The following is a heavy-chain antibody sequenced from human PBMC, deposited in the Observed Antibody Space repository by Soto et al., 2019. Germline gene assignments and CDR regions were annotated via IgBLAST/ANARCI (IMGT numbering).Heavy chain of an antibody. CDR1: GFSFGSYG. V-gene: IGHV3-30*03. CDR2: ISFDGSHK. CDR3: VIDGGEQQMESFFHYGLDV. Sequence: QGQLVESGGGLAQPGRSLRLSCAASGFSFGSYGMHWVRQAPGKGLDWVAVISFDGSHKYYADSVKGRFTISRDNSKITLSLRLNSLTTEDTAIYDCVIDGGEQQMESFFHYGLDVWGQGTMVTVSS. D-gene: IGHD6-13*01. J-gene: IGHJ6*02.